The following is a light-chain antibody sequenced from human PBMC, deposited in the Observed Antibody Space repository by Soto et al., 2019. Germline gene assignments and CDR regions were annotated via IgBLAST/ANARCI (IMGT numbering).Light chain of an antibody. CDR2: LGS. CDR3: MQALQTPLT. V-gene: IGKV2-28*01. J-gene: IGKJ4*01. CDR1: QSLLHSNGYTY. Sequence: DIVMTQSPLSLPVTPGEPASISCRSSQSLLHSNGYTYLDWYLQKPGQSPQVLISLGSNRASGVPDRFSGSGSGTDFTLKISRVEAEAVGLYYCMQALQTPLTFGGGTKVDIK.